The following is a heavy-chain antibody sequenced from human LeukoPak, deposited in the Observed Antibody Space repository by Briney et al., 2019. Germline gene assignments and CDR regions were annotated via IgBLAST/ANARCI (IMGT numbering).Heavy chain of an antibody. CDR3: ARGSLGPFDY. CDR1: GFTFSSYA. Sequence: PGGSLRLSCAASGFTFSSYAMHWVRQAPGKRLEWVAVISYDGSNKYYADSVKGRFTISRDNSKNTLYLQMNSLRAEDTAVYYCARGSLGPFDYWGQGTLVTVSS. J-gene: IGHJ4*02. D-gene: IGHD7-27*01. CDR2: ISYDGSNK. V-gene: IGHV3-30*04.